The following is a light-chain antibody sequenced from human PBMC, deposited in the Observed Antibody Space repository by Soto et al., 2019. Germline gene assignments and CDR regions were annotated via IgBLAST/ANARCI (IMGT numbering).Light chain of an antibody. J-gene: IGLJ2*01. CDR3: QSYDSSLSGSV. CDR1: SSNIGAGYD. Sequence: QSVLTQPPSVSGAPGQRVTISCTGSSSNIGAGYDVHWYLQLPGTAPKLLIYGNNNRPSGVPDRFSGSKSGTSASLAITGLQAEDEADYYCQSYDSSLSGSVFGGGTKLT. V-gene: IGLV1-40*01. CDR2: GNN.